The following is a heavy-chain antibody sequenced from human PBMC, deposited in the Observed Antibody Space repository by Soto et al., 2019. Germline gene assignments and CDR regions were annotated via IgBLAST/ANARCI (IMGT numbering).Heavy chain of an antibody. CDR1: GFTVSSNY. D-gene: IGHD2-21*02. CDR3: ARGRDCGGDCPNWFDP. J-gene: IGHJ5*02. V-gene: IGHV3-53*04. Sequence: EVQLVESGVGLVQPGGSLRLSCAASGFTVSSNYMSWVRQAPGKGLEWVSVIYSGGSTYYADSVKGRFTISRHNSKNTLYLQMNSLRAEDTAVYYCARGRDCGGDCPNWFDPWGQGTLVTVSS. CDR2: IYSGGST.